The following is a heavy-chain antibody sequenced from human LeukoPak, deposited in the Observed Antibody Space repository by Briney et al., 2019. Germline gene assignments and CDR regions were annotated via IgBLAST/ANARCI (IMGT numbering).Heavy chain of an antibody. D-gene: IGHD6-19*01. V-gene: IGHV3-7*01. CDR2: IKQAGSEK. Sequence: PGGSLRLSCAASGFTFSTYWMSWVRQAPGKGLEWVADIKQAGSEKYYVDSVKGRFTISRDNAKNSLYLQMNSLSAEDTAVYFCAREGQWLIQDRVDYWGQGTLVTVSS. J-gene: IGHJ4*02. CDR3: AREGQWLIQDRVDY. CDR1: GFTFSTYW.